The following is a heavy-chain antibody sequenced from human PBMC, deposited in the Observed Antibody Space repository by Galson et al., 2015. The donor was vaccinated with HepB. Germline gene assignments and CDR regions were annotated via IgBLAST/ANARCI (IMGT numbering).Heavy chain of an antibody. V-gene: IGHV3-23*01. CDR2: IRATDPST. CDR1: GFTFSSYS. J-gene: IGHJ5*01. CDR3: AKGGFTSPFDS. D-gene: IGHD2-15*01. Sequence: SLRLSCAASGFTFSSYSMTWVRQAPGKGLQWVSTIRATDPSTFYTDSVRGRFTISRDNSKNTLYLQMNDLRGEDTAIYYCAKGGFTSPFDSWGQGTLVTVSS.